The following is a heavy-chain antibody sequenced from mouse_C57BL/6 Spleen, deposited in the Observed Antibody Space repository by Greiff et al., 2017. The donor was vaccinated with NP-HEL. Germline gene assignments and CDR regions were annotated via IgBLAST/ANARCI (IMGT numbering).Heavy chain of an antibody. V-gene: IGHV5-12*01. CDR2: ISNGGGST. CDR3: ARTSTVGYFDY. D-gene: IGHD1-1*01. Sequence: EVMLVESGGGLVQPGGSLKLSCAASGFTFSDYYMYWVRQTPEKRLEWVAYISNGGGSTYYPDTVKGRFTISRDNAKNTLYLQMSRLKSEDTAMYYCARTSTVGYFDYWGQGTTLTVSS. CDR1: GFTFSDYY. J-gene: IGHJ2*01.